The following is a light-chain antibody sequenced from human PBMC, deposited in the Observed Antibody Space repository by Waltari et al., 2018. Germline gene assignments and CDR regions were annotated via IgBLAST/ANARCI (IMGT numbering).Light chain of an antibody. CDR1: NSDVGAYDY. CDR2: DVS. V-gene: IGLV2-14*01. Sequence: QSDLTQPASVSGSPGQSITISCTGTNSDVGAYDYVSWYHQYPGKAPKLVIFDVSSRPSGASGRFSGSKSGNTASLIISHLQAEDEADYYCSSYTTNRHYVFGAGTKVTVL. CDR3: SSYTTNRHYV. J-gene: IGLJ1*01.